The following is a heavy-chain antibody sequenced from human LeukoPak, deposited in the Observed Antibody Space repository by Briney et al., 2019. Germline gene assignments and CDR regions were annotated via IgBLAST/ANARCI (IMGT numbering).Heavy chain of an antibody. CDR1: GFTLSRYA. V-gene: IGHV3-23*01. CDR2: ISGSGGRT. CDR3: AKGWAVAGPFDY. Sequence: GGSLRLSCEACGFTLSRYAMSWVRQAPGKGLEWVSGISGSGGRTYYADSVKGRFTISRDNSKNTLYLQMNSLRAEDTAVYYCAKGWAVAGPFDYWGQGTLVTVSS. J-gene: IGHJ4*02. D-gene: IGHD6-19*01.